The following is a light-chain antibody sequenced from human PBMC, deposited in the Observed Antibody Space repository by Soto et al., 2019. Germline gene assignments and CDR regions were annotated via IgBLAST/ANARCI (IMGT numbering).Light chain of an antibody. CDR3: HPYSSWPPYT. Sequence: IVLTQSPDTLSLSPGERATLSCRASRDAYNGYLAWYQQRPGQAPRLLIYVASTSATGIPARFSGSGSGTEFTLTISSVQSEDFAVYYCHPYSSWPPYTFGQGTKVDIK. CDR2: VAS. CDR1: RDAYNGY. V-gene: IGKV3-20*01. J-gene: IGKJ2*01.